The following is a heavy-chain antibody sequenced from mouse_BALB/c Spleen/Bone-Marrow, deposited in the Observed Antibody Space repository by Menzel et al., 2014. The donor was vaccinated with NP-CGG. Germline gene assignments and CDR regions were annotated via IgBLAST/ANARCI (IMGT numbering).Heavy chain of an antibody. Sequence: VNVVESGPGLVAPSQSLSITCTVSGFSLTGYGVSWVRQPPGKGLEWLGMIWGDGSTDYNSALKSRLSISKDNSKSQVFLKMNSLQTDDTARYYCARDSFLITRASDYWGQGTSVTVSS. CDR2: IWGDGST. D-gene: IGHD2-4*01. J-gene: IGHJ4*01. V-gene: IGHV2-6-7*01. CDR3: ARDSFLITRASDY. CDR1: GFSLTGYG.